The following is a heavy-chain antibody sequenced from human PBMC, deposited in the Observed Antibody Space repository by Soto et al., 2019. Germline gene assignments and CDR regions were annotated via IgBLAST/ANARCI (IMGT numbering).Heavy chain of an antibody. V-gene: IGHV3-23*01. J-gene: IGHJ6*02. D-gene: IGHD2-2*01. CDR3: AKDPRRYCSSTSCPAHYYYYGMDV. CDR1: GFTFSSYA. CDR2: ISGSGGST. Sequence: PGGSLRLSCAASGFTFSSYAMSWARQAPGKGLEWVSAISGSGGSTYYADSVKGRFTISRDNSKNTLYLQMNSLRAEDTAVYYCAKDPRRYCSSTSCPAHYYYYGMDVWGQGTTVTVSS.